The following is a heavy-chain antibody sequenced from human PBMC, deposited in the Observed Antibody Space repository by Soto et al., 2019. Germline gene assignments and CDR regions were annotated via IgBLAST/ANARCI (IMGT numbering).Heavy chain of an antibody. CDR2: INPNSGGT. J-gene: IGHJ4*02. CDR1: GYTFTGYY. CDR3: ARESILTGYSFDY. V-gene: IGHV1-2*02. D-gene: IGHD3-9*01. Sequence: ASVKVSCKASGYTFTGYYMHWVRQAPGQGLEWMGWINPNSGGTNYAQKFQGRVTMNRDTSISTAYMELSRLRSDDTAVYYCARESILTGYSFDYWGQGTLVTVSS.